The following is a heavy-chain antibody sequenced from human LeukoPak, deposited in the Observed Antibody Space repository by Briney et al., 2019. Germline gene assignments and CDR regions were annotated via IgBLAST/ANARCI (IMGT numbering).Heavy chain of an antibody. CDR3: ARDRQRVGLLSSRVIFDY. V-gene: IGHV3-48*04. CDR2: ISSSSSAI. J-gene: IGHJ4*02. CDR1: GFTFSSYS. D-gene: IGHD3-22*01. Sequence: GGSLRLSCAASGFTFSSYSMNWVRQAPGKGLGWVSYISSSSSAIYYADSVKGRFTISRDNAKNSPYLQMNSLRAEDTAAYYCARDRQRVGLLSSRVIFDYWGQGTLVTVSS.